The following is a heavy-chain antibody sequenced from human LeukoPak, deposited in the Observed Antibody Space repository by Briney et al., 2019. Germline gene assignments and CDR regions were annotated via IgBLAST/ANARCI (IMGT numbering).Heavy chain of an antibody. CDR1: GFTFTNAW. D-gene: IGHD1-26*01. J-gene: IGHJ4*02. Sequence: GGSLRLSCAASGFTFTNAWMSWVRQAPGKGLEWVANIKQDGSEKYYVDSVKGRFTISRDNAKNSLYLQMNSLRAEDTAVYYCARVGGIETGGRFDYWGQGTLVTVSS. CDR3: ARVGGIETGGRFDY. CDR2: IKQDGSEK. V-gene: IGHV3-7*05.